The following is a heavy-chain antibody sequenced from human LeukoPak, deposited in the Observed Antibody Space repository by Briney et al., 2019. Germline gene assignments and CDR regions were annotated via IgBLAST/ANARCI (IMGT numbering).Heavy chain of an antibody. CDR1: GGSFSGYY. CDR2: INHSGST. D-gene: IGHD2-2*02. Sequence: SETLSLTCAVYGGSFSGYYWSWIRQPPGKGLGWIGEINHSGSTNYNPSLKSRVTISVDTSKNQFSLKLSSVTAADTAVYYCAAWPRYCSSTSCYNAEYFQHWGQGTLVTVSS. CDR3: AAWPRYCSSTSCYNAEYFQH. V-gene: IGHV4-34*01. J-gene: IGHJ1*01.